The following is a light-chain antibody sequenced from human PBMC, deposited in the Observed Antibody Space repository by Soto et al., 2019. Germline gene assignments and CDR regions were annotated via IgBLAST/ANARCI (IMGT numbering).Light chain of an antibody. CDR3: QEFYTTPWT. J-gene: IGKJ1*01. CDR1: QSVLYSSNNKNY. Sequence: DIVLTQSPDSLAVYLGERATIHCKSSQSVLYSSNNKNYLAWYQQKPGQPPNLLIYWASIRASGVPDRFSGSGSGTDFTLTISSLQAEDVAVYYCQEFYTTPWTFGRGTKVDIK. V-gene: IGKV4-1*01. CDR2: WAS.